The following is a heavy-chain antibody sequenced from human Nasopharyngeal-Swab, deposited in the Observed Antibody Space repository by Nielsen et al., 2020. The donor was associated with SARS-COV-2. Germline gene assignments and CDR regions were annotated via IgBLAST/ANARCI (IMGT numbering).Heavy chain of an antibody. CDR3: ARARRGYSYGYMDDC. CDR1: GFTFSDYY. Sequence: GESLKISCAASGFTFSDYYMSWIRQAPGKGLEWVSCISSSGYTIYYADSVKGRFTISRGNAKNSLFLQMNSLRAEDTAVYYCARARRGYSYGYMDDCWGQGTLVTVSS. V-gene: IGHV3-11*04. D-gene: IGHD5-18*01. J-gene: IGHJ4*02. CDR2: ISSSGYTI.